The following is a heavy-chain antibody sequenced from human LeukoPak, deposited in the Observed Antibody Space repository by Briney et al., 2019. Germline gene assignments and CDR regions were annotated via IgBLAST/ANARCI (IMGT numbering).Heavy chain of an antibody. D-gene: IGHD3-10*01. V-gene: IGHV1-2*02. CDR1: GYTFTCYY. CDR3: ARGGLWVGELLSTPHDGFDI. J-gene: IGHJ3*02. CDR2: INPNSGGT. Sequence: ASVKVSCKASGYTFTCYYMHWVRQAPGQGLEWMGWINPNSGGTNYAQKFQGRVTMTRDTSISTAYMELSRLRSDDTAVYYCARGGLWVGELLSTPHDGFDIWGEGTMVTVSS.